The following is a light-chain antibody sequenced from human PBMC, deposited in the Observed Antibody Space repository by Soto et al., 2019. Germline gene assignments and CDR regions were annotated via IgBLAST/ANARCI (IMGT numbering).Light chain of an antibody. Sequence: QSALTQPASVSGSPGQSITISCTGTSSDVGSYNLVSWYQQHPGKAPKLMIYVVSKRPSGVSNRFSGSKSGNTASLTISGLQAEDEADYYCCSYAGTVVFGGGTKLTVL. V-gene: IGLV2-23*02. J-gene: IGLJ2*01. CDR2: VVS. CDR3: CSYAGTVV. CDR1: SSDVGSYNL.